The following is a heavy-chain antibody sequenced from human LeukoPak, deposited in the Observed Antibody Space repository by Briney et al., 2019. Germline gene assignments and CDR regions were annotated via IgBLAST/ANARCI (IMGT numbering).Heavy chain of an antibody. V-gene: IGHV4-34*01. D-gene: IGHD3-3*01. CDR1: GGSFSGYY. Sequence: SETLSLTCAVYGGSFSGYYWSWIRQPPGKGLEWIGEINHSGSTNYNPSLKSRVTISVDTSKNQFSLKLSSVTAADTAVYYRARVRRITTFGVVIMGRWFDPWGQGTLVTVSS. J-gene: IGHJ5*02. CDR3: ARVRRITTFGVVIMGRWFDP. CDR2: INHSGST.